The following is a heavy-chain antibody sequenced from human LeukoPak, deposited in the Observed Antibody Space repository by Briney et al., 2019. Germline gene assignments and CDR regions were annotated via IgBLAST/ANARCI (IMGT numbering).Heavy chain of an antibody. V-gene: IGHV4-59*08. J-gene: IGHJ2*01. CDR3: ARHEIWYFEI. CDR1: SGSISSFH. CDR2: INTSVRR. D-gene: IGHD5-24*01. Sequence: PSETLSLTCSVYSGSISSFHWSWIRHPPGNGLGWIGYINTSVRRKQNSSLRSRVTISVDTSKNQFTLKLRSVNAANTAVYYCARHEIWYFEIWGRGTLVTVSS.